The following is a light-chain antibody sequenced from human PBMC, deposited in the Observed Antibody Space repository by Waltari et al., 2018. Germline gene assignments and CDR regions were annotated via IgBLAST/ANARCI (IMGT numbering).Light chain of an antibody. CDR3: QQTYGTPWT. CDR2: AAS. V-gene: IGKV1-39*01. J-gene: IGKJ1*01. CDR1: QTVTNY. Sequence: DIQMTQSPSSLSASVGDRVTITCRASQTVTNYLNWYHQKPGEAPELLISAASSLQSGFPSRFSGSGSGTDFTLSISSLQPEDFATYYCQQTYGTPWTFGQGTKVEFK.